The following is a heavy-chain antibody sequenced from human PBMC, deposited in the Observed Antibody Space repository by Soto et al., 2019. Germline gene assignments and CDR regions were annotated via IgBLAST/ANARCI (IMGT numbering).Heavy chain of an antibody. Sequence: SETLSLTCTVSGGSISSSSYYWGWIRQPPGKGLEWIGSIYYSGSTYYNPSLKSRVTISVDTSKNQFSLKLSSVTAADTAVYYCARQSFGSRYFDWLPTPLFDYWGQGTLVTVS. J-gene: IGHJ4*02. V-gene: IGHV4-39*01. CDR1: GGSISSSSYY. D-gene: IGHD3-9*01. CDR3: ARQSFGSRYFDWLPTPLFDY. CDR2: IYYSGST.